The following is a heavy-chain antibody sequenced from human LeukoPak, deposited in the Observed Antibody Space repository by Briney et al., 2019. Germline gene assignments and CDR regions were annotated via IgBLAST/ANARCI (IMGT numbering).Heavy chain of an antibody. J-gene: IGHJ6*03. CDR2: IYHSGST. D-gene: IGHD6-6*01. V-gene: IGHV4-38-2*01. CDR3: ARSGIAAPYYYYIDV. Sequence: SETLSLTCAVSGYSISSGYYWGWIRQPPGKGLEWIGSIYHSGSTYYNPSLKSRVTISVDTSKNQFSLKLSSVTAADTAVYYCARSGIAAPYYYYIDVWGKGTTVAVSS. CDR1: GYSISSGYY.